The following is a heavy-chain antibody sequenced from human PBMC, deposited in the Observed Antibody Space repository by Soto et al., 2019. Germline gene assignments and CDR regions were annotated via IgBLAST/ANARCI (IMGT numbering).Heavy chain of an antibody. J-gene: IGHJ4*02. CDR1: GYSFAGHW. CDR2: IDPSDSQT. D-gene: IGHD5-18*01. Sequence: GESLKISCXGSGYSFAGHWMTWVRQKQGKGLEWMGRIDPSDSQTYYSPSFRGHVTISVTKSITTVFLQWSSLRASATAMYYSARKIYDADTGPNFQYYFDSWGQGTPVTVSS. CDR3: ARKIYDADTGPNFQYYFDS. V-gene: IGHV5-10-1*01.